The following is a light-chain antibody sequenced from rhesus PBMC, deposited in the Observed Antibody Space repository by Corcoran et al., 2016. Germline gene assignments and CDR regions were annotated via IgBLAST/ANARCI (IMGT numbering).Light chain of an antibody. CDR2: AAS. CDR1: QGISSY. CDR3: QQHNSYPYS. J-gene: IGKJ2*01. V-gene: IGKV1-25*01. Sequence: DIQMTQSPSSLSASVGDRVTITCRASQGISSYLAWYQQKPGKSPKLLIYAASTLQSGVPSRFSGSGSGTDFTRTISSLQPEDFATYYCQQHNSYPYSFGQGTKVEIK.